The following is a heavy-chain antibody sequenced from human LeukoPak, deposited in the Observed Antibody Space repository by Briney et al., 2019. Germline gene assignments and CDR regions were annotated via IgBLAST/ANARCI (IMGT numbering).Heavy chain of an antibody. J-gene: IGHJ2*01. D-gene: IGHD5-18*01. CDR1: GGSISSSSYY. CDR2: IYYSGRT. V-gene: IGHV4-39*01. Sequence: SETLSLTCTVSGGSISSSSYYWGRNRQPPGNGLDWIGSIYYSGRTYYNPSLKSRVTISVDTSKNQFSLKLSSVTAADTAVYYCARRYSYGFWYFDLWGRGTLVTVSS. CDR3: ARRYSYGFWYFDL.